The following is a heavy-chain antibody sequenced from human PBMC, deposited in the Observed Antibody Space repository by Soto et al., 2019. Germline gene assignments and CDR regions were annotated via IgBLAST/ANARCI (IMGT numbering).Heavy chain of an antibody. J-gene: IGHJ4*02. CDR2: TYYRSNWRH. Sequence: SQTLSLTCAISGDSVSSNTAAWSWIRSSPSRGLEWLGRTYYRSNWRHDYAVSVKSRITVNPDTSKDHFSPQLNSVTPDDAAVYYCARGVAGTGFDLWGQGTLVTVYS. CDR1: GDSVSSNTAA. CDR3: ARGVAGTGFDL. V-gene: IGHV6-1*01. D-gene: IGHD6-19*01.